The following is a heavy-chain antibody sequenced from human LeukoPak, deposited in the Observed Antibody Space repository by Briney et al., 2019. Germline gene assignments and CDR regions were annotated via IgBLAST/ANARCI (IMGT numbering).Heavy chain of an antibody. CDR2: ISGSGGST. Sequence: GGSLGLSCAASGFTFSSYAMSWVRQAPGKGLEWVSAISGSGGSTYYADSVKGRFTISRDNSKNTLYLQMNSLRAEDTAVYYCAKARWAGPTYDFDYWGQGTLVTVSS. D-gene: IGHD3/OR15-3a*01. CDR3: AKARWAGPTYDFDY. V-gene: IGHV3-23*01. J-gene: IGHJ4*02. CDR1: GFTFSSYA.